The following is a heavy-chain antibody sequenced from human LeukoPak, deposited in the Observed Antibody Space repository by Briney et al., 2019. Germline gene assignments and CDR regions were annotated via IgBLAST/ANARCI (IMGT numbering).Heavy chain of an antibody. V-gene: IGHV5-51*01. CDR3: ARRVGIAARQSIYDY. D-gene: IGHD6-6*01. Sequence: GESLKISCKGSGYSFTSYWIGWVRQMPGKGLEWMGIIYPGDSDTRYSPSFQGQVTISADKSISTAYLQWSSLKASDTATYYCARRVGIAARQSIYDYWGQGTLVTVSS. CDR2: IYPGDSDT. CDR1: GYSFTSYW. J-gene: IGHJ4*02.